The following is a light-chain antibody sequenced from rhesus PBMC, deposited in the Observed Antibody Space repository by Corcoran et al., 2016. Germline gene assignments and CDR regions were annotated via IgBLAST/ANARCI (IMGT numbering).Light chain of an antibody. CDR2: KAA. CDR1: QGISSR. Sequence: DIQMTQSPSSLSASVGDTVTITCRASQGISSRLAWYQQKPGKAPKLLIYKAASLQSGGPSRFSGSGSGTDFTLPISSLQSEYFATYSCQPGYGPPFTFGPGTKLDIK. CDR3: QPGYGPPFT. V-gene: IGKV1-22*01. J-gene: IGKJ3*01.